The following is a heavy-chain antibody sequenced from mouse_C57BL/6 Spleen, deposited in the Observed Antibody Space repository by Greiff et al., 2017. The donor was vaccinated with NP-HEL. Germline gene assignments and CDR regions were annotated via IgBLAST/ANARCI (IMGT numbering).Heavy chain of an antibody. V-gene: IGHV1-53*01. CDR1: GYTFTSYW. Sequence: QVQLQQPGTELVKPGASVKLSCKASGYTFTSYWMHWVKQRPGQGLEWIGTINPSTGGTNYNEKFKSKATLTVDKSSSTAYMQLSSLTSEDSAVYYCARERIYYGSSYWYFDVWGTGTTVTVSS. J-gene: IGHJ1*03. D-gene: IGHD1-1*01. CDR3: ARERIYYGSSYWYFDV. CDR2: INPSTGGT.